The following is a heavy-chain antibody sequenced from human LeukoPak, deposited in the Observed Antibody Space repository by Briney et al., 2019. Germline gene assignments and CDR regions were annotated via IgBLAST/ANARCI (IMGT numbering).Heavy chain of an antibody. V-gene: IGHV4-38-2*02. J-gene: IGHJ4*02. D-gene: IGHD1-26*01. CDR3: AREASGSFDY. Sequence: KPSETLSLTCTVSGYSISSGYYWGWIRQPPGKGLEWIGSIYHSGSTYYNPSLKSRVTISVDTSKNQFSLKLSSVTAADTAVHYCAREASGSFDYWGQGTLVTVSS. CDR1: GYSISSGYY. CDR2: IYHSGST.